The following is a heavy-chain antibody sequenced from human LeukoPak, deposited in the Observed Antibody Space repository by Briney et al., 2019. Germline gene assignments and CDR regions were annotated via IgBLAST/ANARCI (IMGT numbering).Heavy chain of an antibody. Sequence: GGPLRLSCAASGFTFSSYGMHWVRQAPGKGLEWAAVIWYDGSNKYYADSVKGRFTISRDNSKNTLYLQMNSLRAEDTAVYYCAREDSSGWYDYFDYWGQGTLVTVSS. CDR1: GFTFSSYG. J-gene: IGHJ4*02. CDR2: IWYDGSNK. CDR3: AREDSSGWYDYFDY. D-gene: IGHD6-19*01. V-gene: IGHV3-33*01.